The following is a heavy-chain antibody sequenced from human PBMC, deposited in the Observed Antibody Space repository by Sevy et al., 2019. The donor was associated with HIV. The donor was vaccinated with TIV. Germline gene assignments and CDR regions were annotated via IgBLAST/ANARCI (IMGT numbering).Heavy chain of an antibody. Sequence: SETLSLTCAVYGESVSSSYWTWIRQPPGGGLDWVGEVDHSGGTSYNPSLKSRATVSLDTSKGQFSLKLNSVTAADTGVDFCARGRSPKRLPLLYSGYDHMTAHFFDYWGQGALVTVSS. CDR1: GESVSSSY. CDR2: VDHSGGT. CDR3: ARGRSPKRLPLLYSGYDHMTAHFFDY. J-gene: IGHJ4*02. V-gene: IGHV4-34*01. D-gene: IGHD5-12*01.